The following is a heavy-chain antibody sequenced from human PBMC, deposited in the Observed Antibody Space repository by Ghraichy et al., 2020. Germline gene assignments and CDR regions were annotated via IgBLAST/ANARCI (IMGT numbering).Heavy chain of an antibody. Sequence: GGSLRLSCAASGFTFSSYAMHWVRQAPGKGLEWVAVISYDGSNKYYADSVKGRFTISRDNSKNTLYLQMNSLRAEDTAVYYCAREPNLNGGYWGQGTLVTVSS. J-gene: IGHJ4*02. D-gene: IGHD7-27*01. V-gene: IGHV3-30-3*01. CDR3: AREPNLNGGY. CDR2: ISYDGSNK. CDR1: GFTFSSYA.